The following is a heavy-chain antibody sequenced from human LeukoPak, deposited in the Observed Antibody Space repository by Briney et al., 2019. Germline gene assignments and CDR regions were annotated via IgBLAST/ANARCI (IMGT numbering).Heavy chain of an antibody. V-gene: IGHV3-30*18. CDR1: GFTFSSYG. J-gene: IGHJ6*02. D-gene: IGHD3-3*01. Sequence: GGSLRLSCAASGFTFSSYGMHWVRQAPGKGLEWVAVISYDGSNKYYADSVKGRFTISRDNSKNTLYLQMNSLRAEDTAVYYCAKITEWLSPYYYGMDVWGQGTTVTVSS. CDR2: ISYDGSNK. CDR3: AKITEWLSPYYYGMDV.